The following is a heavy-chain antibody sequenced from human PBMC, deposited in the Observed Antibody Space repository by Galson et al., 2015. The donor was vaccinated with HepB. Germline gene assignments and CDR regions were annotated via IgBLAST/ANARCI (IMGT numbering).Heavy chain of an antibody. CDR2: IGSSSSAI. J-gene: IGHJ4*02. CDR3: ARGEHGVGDY. V-gene: IGHV3-48*01. Sequence: SLRLSCAASGFTFSNYGMNWVRQAPGKGLEWVPYIGSSSSAIYYADSVKGRFTISRDNAKNSLYLQMNSLRAEDTAVYYCARGEHGVGDYWGQGTLVTVSS. D-gene: IGHD1-26*01. CDR1: GFTFSNYG.